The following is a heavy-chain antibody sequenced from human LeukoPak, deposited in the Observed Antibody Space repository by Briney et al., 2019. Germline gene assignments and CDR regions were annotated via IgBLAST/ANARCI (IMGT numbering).Heavy chain of an antibody. D-gene: IGHD6-13*01. V-gene: IGHV3-53*01. CDR3: ARVNSSSWYDY. CDR1: GFTFTDYY. J-gene: IGHJ4*02. CDR2: IYSGGST. Sequence: PGGSLRLSCVASGFTFTDYYMSWIRQAPGKGLEWVSVIYSGGSTYYADSVKGRFTISRDNSKNTLYLQMNSLRAEDTAVYYCARVNSSSWYDYWGQGTLVTVSS.